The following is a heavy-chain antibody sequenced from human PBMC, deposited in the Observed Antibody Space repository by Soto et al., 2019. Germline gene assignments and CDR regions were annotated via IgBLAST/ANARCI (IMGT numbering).Heavy chain of an antibody. CDR3: VRIRYQLPSSVLWLDP. J-gene: IGHJ5*02. CDR2: INHVGVT. D-gene: IGHD3-16*01. CDR1: GGFLSESY. V-gene: IGHV4-34*01. Sequence: PSETLSLTCAVYGGFLSESYWTWIRQPPGKGLEWIGEINHVGVTNYNPSLKSRVTMSVDTSQNQFSLRLISVTAADTAMYFCVRIRYQLPSSVLWLDPWGQGTTLTVYS.